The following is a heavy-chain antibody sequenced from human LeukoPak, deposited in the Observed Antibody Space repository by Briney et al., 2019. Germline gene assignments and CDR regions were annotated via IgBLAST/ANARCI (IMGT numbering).Heavy chain of an antibody. Sequence: SETLSLTCTVSGDSISTYYWTWIRRPAGKGLEWIGRIYTSGSTNYNPSLKSRVTMSVDTYKNQFSLKLSSVPAADTAVYYCGLTRYTGSFQSSYGLDVWGQGTTVTVSS. CDR1: GDSISTYY. CDR2: IYTSGST. D-gene: IGHD1-26*01. J-gene: IGHJ6*02. V-gene: IGHV4-4*07. CDR3: GLTRYTGSFQSSYGLDV.